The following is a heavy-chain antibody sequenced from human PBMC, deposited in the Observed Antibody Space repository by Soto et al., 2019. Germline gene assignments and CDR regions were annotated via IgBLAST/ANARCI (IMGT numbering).Heavy chain of an antibody. V-gene: IGHV4-39*01. Sequence: SETLSLTCTVSGGSISSSSYYWGWIRQPPGKGLEWIGSIYYSGSTYYNPSLKSRVTISVGTSKNQFSLKLSSVTAADTAVYYCAIPYYYDSSGYPYWGQGTLVTVSS. J-gene: IGHJ4*02. CDR2: IYYSGST. D-gene: IGHD3-22*01. CDR1: GGSISSSSYY. CDR3: AIPYYYDSSGYPY.